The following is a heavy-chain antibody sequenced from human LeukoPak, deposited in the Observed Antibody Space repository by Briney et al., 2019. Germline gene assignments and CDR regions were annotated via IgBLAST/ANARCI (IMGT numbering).Heavy chain of an antibody. D-gene: IGHD3-16*01. CDR1: GGSISSYY. CDR3: ARQVGWGEPTMDV. J-gene: IGHJ6*02. V-gene: IGHV4-59*01. CDR2: IYYSGST. Sequence: SETLSLTCTVSGGSISSYYWSWIRQPPGKGLEWIGYIYYSGSTNYNPSLKSRVTISVDTSKNQFSLKLSSVTAADTAVYYCARQVGWGEPTMDVWGQGTTVTVSS.